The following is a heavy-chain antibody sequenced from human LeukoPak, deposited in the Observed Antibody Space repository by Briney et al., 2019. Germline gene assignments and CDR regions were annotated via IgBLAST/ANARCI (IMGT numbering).Heavy chain of an antibody. CDR1: GGSISSYY. CDR2: IYYSGST. V-gene: IGHV4-59*01. D-gene: IGHD6-6*01. CDR3: ARGWVIAARPPGY. Sequence: PSETLSLTCTVSGGSISSYYWSWIRQPPGKGLEWIGYIYYSGSTNYNPSLKSRVTISVDTSKNQFSLKLSSVTAADTAVYYCARGWVIAARPPGYWGQGTLVTVSS. J-gene: IGHJ4*02.